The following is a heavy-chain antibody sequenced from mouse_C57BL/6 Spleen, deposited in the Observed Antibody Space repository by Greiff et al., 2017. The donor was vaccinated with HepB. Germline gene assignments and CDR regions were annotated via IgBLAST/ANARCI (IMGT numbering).Heavy chain of an antibody. CDR2: IWSGGST. Sequence: VKLMESGPGLVQPSQSLSITCTVSGFSLTSYGVHWVRQSPGKGLEWLGVIWSGGSTDYNAAFISRLSISKDNTKSQVFFKMNSLQADDTAIYYCARTHYDYGWYFDVWGTGTTVTVSS. J-gene: IGHJ1*03. CDR3: ARTHYDYGWYFDV. CDR1: GFSLTSYG. V-gene: IGHV2-2*01. D-gene: IGHD2-4*01.